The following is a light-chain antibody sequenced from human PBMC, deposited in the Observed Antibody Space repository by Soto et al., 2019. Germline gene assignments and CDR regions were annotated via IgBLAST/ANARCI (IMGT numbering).Light chain of an antibody. CDR3: SSYAGSSIFVV. J-gene: IGLJ2*01. CDR2: EVT. V-gene: IGLV2-23*02. CDR1: SSDVGGYNL. Sequence: QSALTQPASVSGSPGQSITISCTGTSSDVGGYNLVSWYQHLPGKAPKLMIFEVTKRPSGVSTRFSGSKSGNTASLTISGLQAEDEADYYCSSYAGSSIFVVFGGGTKLTVL.